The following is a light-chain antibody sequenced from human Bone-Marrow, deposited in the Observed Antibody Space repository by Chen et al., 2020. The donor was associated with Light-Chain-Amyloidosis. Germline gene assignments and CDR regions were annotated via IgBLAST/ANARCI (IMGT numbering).Light chain of an antibody. Sequence: QSALTQPASVSGSPGQSITISCTGSSSDVGTYNLVSWYQNHPGKAPKLIIYEAKKRPSGVSNRCSGSRSGYTASLTIYGLQAEDEADYYCCSYAGRGKMFGGGTKLTVL. CDR3: CSYAGRGKM. V-gene: IGLV2-23*01. CDR2: EAK. CDR1: SSDVGTYNL. J-gene: IGLJ3*02.